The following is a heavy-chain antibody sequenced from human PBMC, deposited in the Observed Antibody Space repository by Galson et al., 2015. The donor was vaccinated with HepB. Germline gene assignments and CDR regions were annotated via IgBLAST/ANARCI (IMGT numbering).Heavy chain of an antibody. J-gene: IGHJ5*02. CDR3: ARSPPGDIWFGDLNWFDP. D-gene: IGHD3-10*01. CDR1: GYTFTSYY. V-gene: IGHV1-46*03. CDR2: INPSGGST. Sequence: SVKVSCKASGYTFTSYYMHWVRQAPGQGLEWMGIINPSGGSTSYAQKFQGRVTMTRDTSTSTVYMELSSLRSEDTAVYYCARSPPGDIWFGDLNWFDPWGQGTLVTVSS.